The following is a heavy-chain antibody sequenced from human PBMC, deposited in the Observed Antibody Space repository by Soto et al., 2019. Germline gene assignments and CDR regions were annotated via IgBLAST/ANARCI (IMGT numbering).Heavy chain of an antibody. J-gene: IGHJ3*02. CDR1: GGTFSSYA. V-gene: IGHV1-69*13. D-gene: IGHD2-15*01. Sequence: SVKVSCKASGGTFSSYAISWVRQAPGQGLEWMGGIIPIFGTANYAQKFQGRVTITADESTSTAYMELSSLRSEDAAVYYCACGPSGVAATRIWGQGTMVTVSS. CDR2: IIPIFGTA. CDR3: ACGPSGVAATRI.